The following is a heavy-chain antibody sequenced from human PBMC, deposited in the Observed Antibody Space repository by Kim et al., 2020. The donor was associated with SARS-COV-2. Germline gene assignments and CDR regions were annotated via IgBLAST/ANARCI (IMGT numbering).Heavy chain of an antibody. D-gene: IGHD3-16*01. CDR1: GGSFSDYY. CDR3: ARGLDRGYVADL. CDR2: TNHSGST. J-gene: IGHJ2*01. Sequence: SETLSLTCAVYGGSFSDYYWSWIRQPPGKGLEWIAETNHSGSTNYNPSLMSRVTMSVDTSKNQSSLKLSSVTAADTAVYYCARGLDRGYVADLWGRGTLVTVSS. V-gene: IGHV4-34*01.